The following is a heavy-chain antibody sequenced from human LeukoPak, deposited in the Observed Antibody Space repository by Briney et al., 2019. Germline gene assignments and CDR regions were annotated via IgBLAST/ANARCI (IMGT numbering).Heavy chain of an antibody. CDR3: AKDNIVATVPPILLYFDL. D-gene: IGHD5-12*01. J-gene: IGHJ2*01. V-gene: IGHV3-30*18. Sequence: PGGSLRLSCAASGFTFSSYGMHWVRQAPGKGLEWVAVISYDGSNKYYADSVKGRFTISRDNSKNTLYLQMNSLRAEDTAVYYCAKDNIVATVPPILLYFDLWGRGTLVTVSS. CDR2: ISYDGSNK. CDR1: GFTFSSYG.